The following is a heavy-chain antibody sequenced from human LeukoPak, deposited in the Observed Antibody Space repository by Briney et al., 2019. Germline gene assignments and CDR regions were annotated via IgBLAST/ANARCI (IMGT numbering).Heavy chain of an antibody. CDR1: GFTFSSSW. D-gene: IGHD5-18*01. Sequence: GGSLRLSCAASGFTFSSSWMHWVRQAPGKGLVWVSRINSDGSSTNYADSVKGRFTISRDNSENIVYLQMNNLRVEDTAVYYCAGRPTGYSSGYIHWGQGTLVTVSS. CDR2: INSDGSST. J-gene: IGHJ4*02. CDR3: AGRPTGYSSGYIH. V-gene: IGHV3-74*01.